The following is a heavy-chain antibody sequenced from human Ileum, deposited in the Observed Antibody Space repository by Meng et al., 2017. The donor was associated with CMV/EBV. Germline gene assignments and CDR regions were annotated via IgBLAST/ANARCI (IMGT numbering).Heavy chain of an antibody. CDR2: NSGSGDHT. J-gene: IGHJ4*02. Sequence: GEPLKISCAASGCTFSSYAMSWVRQTPGKGLEWVSSNSGSGDHTYYADSVKGRFTISRDNSKNTLYLQMNRLRSKDTALYSCAKLGYCSSTSCFWCFIGYWGQGTLVTVSS. D-gene: IGHD2-2*01. CDR3: AKLGYCSSTSCFWCFIGY. CDR1: GCTFSSYA. V-gene: IGHV3-23*01.